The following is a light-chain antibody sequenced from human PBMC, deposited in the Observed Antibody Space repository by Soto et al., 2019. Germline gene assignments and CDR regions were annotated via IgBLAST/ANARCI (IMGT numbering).Light chain of an antibody. J-gene: IGKJ5*01. CDR1: QGISSW. CDR3: QQHFHTPPA. CDR2: AAS. V-gene: IGKV1-12*01. Sequence: DIQITQCPCSVSSSVVGRVTITCRASQGISSWLAWYQQKPGKAPKLLIYAASSLQSGVPSRFSGSGSGTDFTLTISSLQPEDFATYYCQQHFHTPPAFGQGTRLEIK.